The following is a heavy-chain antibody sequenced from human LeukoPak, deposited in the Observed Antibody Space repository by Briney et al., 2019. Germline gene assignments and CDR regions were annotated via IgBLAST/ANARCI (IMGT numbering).Heavy chain of an antibody. CDR1: GFTSSTYV. J-gene: IGHJ4*02. CDR3: VRGTGY. CDR2: ISSNGDNT. V-gene: IGHV3-64D*06. Sequence: GGSLRLSCSVSGFTSSTYVMHWVRQAPGKGLEYVSAISSNGDNTYYADSVKGRFTISRDNSKNTLYLQMSSLRADDTAVYYCVRGTGYWGQGTLVTVSS.